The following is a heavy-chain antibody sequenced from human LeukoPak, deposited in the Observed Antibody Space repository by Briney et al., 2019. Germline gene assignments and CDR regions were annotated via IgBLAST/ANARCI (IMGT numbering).Heavy chain of an antibody. CDR3: ARPHYYGSGSHIPLNWFDS. J-gene: IGHJ5*01. CDR1: VDSISISSYY. Sequence: SVPLSLTCTLSVDSISISSYYWGWIRQPPGKGLVWIGSIYYSGSTYYNPYLKSRVTISVDTSKNQFSLKLSSVTAADTAVYYCARPHYYGSGSHIPLNWFDSWGQGTLVTVSS. V-gene: IGHV4-39*01. D-gene: IGHD3-10*01. CDR2: IYYSGST.